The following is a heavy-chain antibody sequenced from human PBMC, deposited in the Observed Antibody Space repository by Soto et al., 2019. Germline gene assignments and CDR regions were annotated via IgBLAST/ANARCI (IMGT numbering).Heavy chain of an antibody. CDR1: GGSFNMYS. D-gene: IGHD3-22*01. Sequence: QVQLVQSGAEVKQPGSSVKVSCRVSGGSFNMYSVSWVRQAPGQGLEWLGGIIPMLGRPSYAQGFKHRVIISADRFATSAFIELSSLRSDDTAVYYCARERSRYDRSGYYRPDDWGQGTLVTVSS. CDR2: IIPMLGRP. J-gene: IGHJ4*02. CDR3: ARERSRYDRSGYYRPDD. V-gene: IGHV1-69*06.